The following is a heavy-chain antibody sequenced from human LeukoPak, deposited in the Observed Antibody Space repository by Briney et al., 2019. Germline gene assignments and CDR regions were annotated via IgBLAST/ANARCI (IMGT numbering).Heavy chain of an antibody. CDR2: MNPNSGNT. J-gene: IGHJ4*02. V-gene: IGHV1-8*01. CDR3: AXXXXXXXXVRGVIITPHLDY. D-gene: IGHD3-10*01. CDR1: GYTFTSYD. Sequence: ASVKVSCKASGYTFTSYDINWVRQATGQGLEWMGWMNPNSGNTGYAQKFQGRVTMTRNTSISTAYMELSSLRSEDTAVYYCAXXXXXXXXVRGVIITPHLDYWGQGTLVTVSS.